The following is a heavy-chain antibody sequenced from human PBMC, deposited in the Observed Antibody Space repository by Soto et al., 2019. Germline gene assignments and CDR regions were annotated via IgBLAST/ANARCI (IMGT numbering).Heavy chain of an antibody. CDR2: ISTSAKTI. Sequence: GGSLRLSCAASGFSISNYEMNWVRQAPGKGLEWISYISTSAKTIFYAASVKGRFTISRDNSKNSLYLQMHSLRAEDTALYYCATGIYGSDAYSYPWGEGTLVTVSS. CDR1: GFSISNYE. CDR3: ATGIYGSDAYSYP. J-gene: IGHJ5*02. D-gene: IGHD3-16*01. V-gene: IGHV3-48*03.